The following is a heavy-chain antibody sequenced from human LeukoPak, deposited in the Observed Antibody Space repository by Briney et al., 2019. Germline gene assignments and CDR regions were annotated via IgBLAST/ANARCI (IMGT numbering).Heavy chain of an antibody. Sequence: GGSLRLSCAASGFTVITNDMTWVRQAPAKGLEWVSVLYSDGNTKYADSVQGRFTISRANSKNTLYLEMNSLSPDDTDVYYCARGVEPLAANTLAYWGQGTLVTVSS. CDR1: GFTVITND. CDR2: LYSDGNT. V-gene: IGHV3-53*01. CDR3: ARGVEPLAANTLAY. D-gene: IGHD1-14*01. J-gene: IGHJ4*02.